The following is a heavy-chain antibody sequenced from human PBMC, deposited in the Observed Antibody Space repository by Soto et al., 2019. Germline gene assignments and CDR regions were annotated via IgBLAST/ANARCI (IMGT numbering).Heavy chain of an antibody. J-gene: IGHJ5*02. Sequence: QVQLVQSGAEVKKPGSSVKVSCKASGGTFSTYTITWVRQAPGQGLEWMGRIIPIIGIINYAQKFQGRVTITVDKSSGTPYMELTRLRSDDTAVYYCAGDPDSHYNDSHASSYPWGQGTLVTVSS. CDR1: GGTFSTYT. D-gene: IGHD3-22*01. CDR3: AGDPDSHYNDSHASSYP. CDR2: IIPIIGII. V-gene: IGHV1-69*08.